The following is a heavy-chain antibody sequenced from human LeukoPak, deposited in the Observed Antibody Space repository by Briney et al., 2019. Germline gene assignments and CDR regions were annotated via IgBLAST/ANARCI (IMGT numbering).Heavy chain of an antibody. Sequence: GGSLRLSCAASGFTFSSYCRSWVRQAPGKGLEWVANIKQDGSEKYYVDSVKGRFTISRDNAKNSLYLQMNSLRAEDTAVYYCARDEYCSGGSCYRIWGQGTLVTVSS. V-gene: IGHV3-7*01. D-gene: IGHD2-15*01. CDR2: IKQDGSEK. CDR1: GFTFSSYC. J-gene: IGHJ4*02. CDR3: ARDEYCSGGSCYRI.